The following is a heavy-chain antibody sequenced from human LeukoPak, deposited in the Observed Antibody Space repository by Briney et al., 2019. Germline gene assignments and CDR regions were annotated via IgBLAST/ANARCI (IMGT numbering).Heavy chain of an antibody. CDR3: ATGPNIYGSGRSWYDP. Sequence: ASVKVSCKASGYTFTGYYIHWVRLAPGQGLEWMGWINPNSGATNYAQKFQGRVTVTRDTSIRTVYMELTRLTSDDTAVYYCATGPNIYGSGRSWYDPWGQGTLVTVSS. V-gene: IGHV1-2*02. J-gene: IGHJ5*02. D-gene: IGHD3-10*01. CDR1: GYTFTGYY. CDR2: INPNSGAT.